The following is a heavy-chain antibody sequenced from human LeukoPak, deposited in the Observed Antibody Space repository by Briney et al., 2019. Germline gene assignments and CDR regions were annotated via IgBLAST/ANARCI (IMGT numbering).Heavy chain of an antibody. V-gene: IGHV3-30*18. J-gene: IGHJ4*02. CDR2: ISYDGSNK. CDR1: AFTFSSCG. D-gene: IGHD3-22*01. CDR3: AKDAQDSSGYYSYFDY. Sequence: GGSLRLSCAGSAFTFSSCGMHWVRQAPGKGLEWLAVISYDGSNKYYADSVKGRFTISRDNSKNTLYLQMNSLRAEDTAVYYCAKDAQDSSGYYSYFDYWGQGTLVTVSS.